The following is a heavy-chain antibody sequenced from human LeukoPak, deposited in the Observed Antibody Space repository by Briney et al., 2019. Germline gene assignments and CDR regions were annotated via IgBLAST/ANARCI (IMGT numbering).Heavy chain of an antibody. J-gene: IGHJ4*02. D-gene: IGHD6-19*01. CDR1: GFTFSSYA. CDR2: ISGSGGST. V-gene: IGHV3-23*01. CDR3: AKAVGQWLVEFDY. Sequence: GGSLRLSCAASGFTFSSYAMSWVRQAPGKGLEWVSAISGSGGSTYYADSVKGRFTISRDNSKNTLYPQMNSLRAEDTAVYYCAKAVGQWLVEFDYWGQGTLVTVSS.